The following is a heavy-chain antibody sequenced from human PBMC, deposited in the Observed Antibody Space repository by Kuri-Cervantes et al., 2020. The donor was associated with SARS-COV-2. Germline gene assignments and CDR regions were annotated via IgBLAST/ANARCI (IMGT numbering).Heavy chain of an antibody. CDR3: ARDQGYSYGYGY. D-gene: IGHD5-18*01. J-gene: IGHJ4*02. CDR1: RFTFDDYA. CDR2: ISSSSSYI. V-gene: IGHV3-21*01. Sequence: GESLKISCAASRFTFDDYAMHWVREVPGKGLEWVSSISSSSSYIYYADSVKGRFAISRDNAKNSLYLQMNSLRAEDTAVYYCARDQGYSYGYGYWGQGTLVTVSS.